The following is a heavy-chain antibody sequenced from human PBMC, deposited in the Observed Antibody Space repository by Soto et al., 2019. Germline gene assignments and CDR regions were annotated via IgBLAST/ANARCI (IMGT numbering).Heavy chain of an antibody. CDR2: IIPIFRTA. J-gene: IGHJ6*02. V-gene: IGHV1-69*12. Sequence: QVQLVQSGAEVKKPESSVKVSCKASGGTFSSYAISWVRQAPGQGLEWMGGIIPIFRTADYAQKFQGRVTITADESTSTAYMELSSLRSEDTAVYYCATHTVVTPGNYYYGMDVWGQGTTVTVSS. CDR1: GGTFSSYA. CDR3: ATHTVVTPGNYYYGMDV. D-gene: IGHD2-21*02.